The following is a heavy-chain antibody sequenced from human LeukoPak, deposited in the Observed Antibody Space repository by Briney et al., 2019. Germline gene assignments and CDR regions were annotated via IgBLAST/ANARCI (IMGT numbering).Heavy chain of an antibody. CDR3: ARATGTPKMDYYMDV. CDR2: IIPIFGTA. J-gene: IGHJ6*03. Sequence: GASVKVSCKASGGTFSSYAISWVRQAPGQGLEWMGGIIPIFGTANYAQKFQGRVTITTDESTSTAYMELSSLRSEDTAVYYCARATGTPKMDYYMDVWGKGTTVTVSS. V-gene: IGHV1-69*05. CDR1: GGTFSSYA. D-gene: IGHD1-7*01.